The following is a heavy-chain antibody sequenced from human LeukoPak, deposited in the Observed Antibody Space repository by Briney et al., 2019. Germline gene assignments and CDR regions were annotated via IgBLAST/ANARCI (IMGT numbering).Heavy chain of an antibody. D-gene: IGHD2-15*01. CDR3: ASGLVGGRGRHTYYYFDY. CDR1: GGSFSGYC. J-gene: IGHJ4*02. Sequence: SETLSLTCAVYGGSFSGYCWSWIRQPPGKGLEWIGEINHSGSTNYNPSLKSRVTISVDTSKNQFSLKLSSVTAADTAVYYCASGLVGGRGRHTYYYFDYWGQGTLVTVSS. CDR2: INHSGST. V-gene: IGHV4-34*01.